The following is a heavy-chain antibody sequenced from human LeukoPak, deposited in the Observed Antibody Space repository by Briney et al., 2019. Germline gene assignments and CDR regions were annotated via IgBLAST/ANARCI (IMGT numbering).Heavy chain of an antibody. V-gene: IGHV3-23*01. CDR1: GFTFSSYA. J-gene: IGHJ6*03. D-gene: IGHD6-19*01. Sequence: GGSLRLSCAASGFTFSSYAMSWVRQAPGKGLEWVSAISGSGGSTYYADSVKGRFTISRDNSKNTLYLQMNSLRAEDTAVYYCATSGSSGSVDYYYMDVWGKGTTATVSS. CDR2: ISGSGGST. CDR3: ATSGSSGSVDYYYMDV.